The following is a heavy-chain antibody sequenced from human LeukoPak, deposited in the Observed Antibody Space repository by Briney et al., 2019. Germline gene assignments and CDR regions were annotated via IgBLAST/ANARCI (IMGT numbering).Heavy chain of an antibody. V-gene: IGHV3-21*05. D-gene: IGHD1-14*01. Sequence: GGSLRLSCAASGFTLVTYEMNWVRRAPGKGLEWVSYISSTSFYKHYADSVEGRFSISRDNAKNSLYLQVNSLRVEDTAIYYCARGTSGPFDFWGQGALVTVSS. J-gene: IGHJ4*02. CDR1: GFTLVTYE. CDR3: ARGTSGPFDF. CDR2: ISSTSFYK.